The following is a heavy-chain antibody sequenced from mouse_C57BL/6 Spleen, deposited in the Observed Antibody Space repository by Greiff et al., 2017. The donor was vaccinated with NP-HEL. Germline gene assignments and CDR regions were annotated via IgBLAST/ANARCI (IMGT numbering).Heavy chain of an antibody. CDR3: ARERAYYSTFAD. Sequence: VHVKQSGPELVKPGASVKISCKASGYSFTDYNMNWVKQSNGKSLEWIGVINPNYGTTSYNQKFKGKATLTVDQSSSTAYMQLNSLTSEDSAVYYCARERAYYSTFADWGQGTLVTVSA. CDR2: INPNYGTT. V-gene: IGHV1-39*01. D-gene: IGHD2-5*01. CDR1: GYSFTDYN. J-gene: IGHJ3*01.